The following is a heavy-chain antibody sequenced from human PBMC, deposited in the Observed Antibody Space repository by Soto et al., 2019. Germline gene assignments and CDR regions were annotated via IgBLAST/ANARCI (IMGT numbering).Heavy chain of an antibody. Sequence: SETLSLTCAVSGGSISSSNWWRWVRQPPGKGLVWIGEIYHSGSTNYNPSLKSRVTISVDKSKNQFSLKLSSVTAADTAVYYCARVQTYYDILTAPNNYYYYYGMDVWGQGTTVTVSS. D-gene: IGHD3-9*01. J-gene: IGHJ6*02. CDR2: IYHSGST. V-gene: IGHV4-4*02. CDR1: GGSISSSNW. CDR3: ARVQTYYDILTAPNNYYYYYGMDV.